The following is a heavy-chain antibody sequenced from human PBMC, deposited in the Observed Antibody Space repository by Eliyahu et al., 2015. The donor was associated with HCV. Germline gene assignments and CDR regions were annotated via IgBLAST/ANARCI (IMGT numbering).Heavy chain of an antibody. CDR2: INKXGSEX. D-gene: IGHD4-11*01. J-gene: IGHJ6*02. Sequence: GKGLAWVANINKXGSEXYYVDSVKGRFTISRDNAKNLVYLQLNSXXDDDXAVYXCVRDPTAVARXSCQYDYYYPLDVWGQGTRGTVSS. V-gene: IGHV3-7*04. CDR3: VRDPTAVARXSCQYDYYYPLDV.